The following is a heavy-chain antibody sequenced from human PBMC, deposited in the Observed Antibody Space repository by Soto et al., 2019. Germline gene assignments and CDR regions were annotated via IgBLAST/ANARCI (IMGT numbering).Heavy chain of an antibody. J-gene: IGHJ4*02. V-gene: IGHV3-49*03. D-gene: IGHD3-3*01. CDR3: TRGSFPMDYDFWSGYYFYFDY. Sequence: GGSLRFSCTASGFTFGDYAMSWFRQAPGKGLEWVGFIRSKAYGGTTEYAASVKGRFTISRDDSKSIAYLQMNSLKTEDTAVYYCTRGSFPMDYDFWSGYYFYFDYWGQGTLVTAPQ. CDR2: IRSKAYGGTT. CDR1: GFTFGDYA.